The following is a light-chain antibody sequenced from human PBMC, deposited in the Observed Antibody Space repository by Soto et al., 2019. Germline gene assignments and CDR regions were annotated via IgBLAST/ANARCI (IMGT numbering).Light chain of an antibody. CDR1: QGISSY. Sequence: DIQLTQSPSFLSASVGDRVTITCRASQGISSYLAWYQQKPGKAPKLLIYGGSTLIGGVPSRFSASGSGTDFTLTISSLQPEDFATYFCQKSYNAPWTFGQGTKVDIK. CDR2: GGS. J-gene: IGKJ1*01. V-gene: IGKV1-39*01. CDR3: QKSYNAPWT.